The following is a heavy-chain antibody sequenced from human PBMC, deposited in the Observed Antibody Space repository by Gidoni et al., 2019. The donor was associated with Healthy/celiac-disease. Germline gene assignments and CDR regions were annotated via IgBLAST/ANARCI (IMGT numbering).Heavy chain of an antibody. V-gene: IGHV4-39*01. D-gene: IGHD3-10*01. J-gene: IGHJ4*02. Sequence: QLQLQESGPGLVKPSETLSLTCTVSGGSISSSRYYWGWLRQPPGKGLEWIGRIYYSGSTYYNPSLKSRVTISVDTSKNQFSLKLSSVTAADTAVYYCARPMGGSGSYYDYWGQGTLVTVSS. CDR3: ARPMGGSGSYYDY. CDR1: GGSISSSRYY. CDR2: IYYSGST.